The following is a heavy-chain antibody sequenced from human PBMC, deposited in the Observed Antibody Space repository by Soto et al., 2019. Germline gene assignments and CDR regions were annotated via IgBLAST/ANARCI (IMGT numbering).Heavy chain of an antibody. CDR3: ASPGRPGNRDAFDI. V-gene: IGHV4-39*01. CDR2: ISYSGIT. J-gene: IGHJ3*02. Sequence: QLQLQESGPGLVKPSETLSLACAVSGGSIRNTNYYWAWIRQPPGRGLEWIGTISYSGITYYNPSLKSRVTISVDTSNDQFSLRLTSVTAADTAFYYCASPGRPGNRDAFDIWGQGTMVTVSS. CDR1: GGSIRNTNYY.